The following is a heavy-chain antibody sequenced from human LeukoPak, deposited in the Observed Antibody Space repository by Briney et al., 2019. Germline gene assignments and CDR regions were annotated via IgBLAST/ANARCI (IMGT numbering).Heavy chain of an antibody. J-gene: IGHJ5*02. D-gene: IGHD3-9*01. CDR2: IYYSGTT. CDR3: ARDLTS. CDR1: GVSVSSGVYY. V-gene: IGHV4-31*03. Sequence: PSQTLSLTCTVSGVSVSSGVYYWSWIRQLPGKGLEWIGYIYYSGTTYYNPSLKSRVTISIDTSKNQFSLRLTSVTAADTAVYYCARDLTSWGQGTLVTVSS.